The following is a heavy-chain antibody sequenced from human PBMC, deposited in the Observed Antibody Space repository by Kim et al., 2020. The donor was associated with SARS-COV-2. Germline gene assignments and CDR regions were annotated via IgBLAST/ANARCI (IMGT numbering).Heavy chain of an antibody. CDR2: ISGSGGST. Sequence: GGSLRLSCAASGFTFSSYAMSWVRQAPGKGLEWVSAISGSGGSTYYADSVKGRFTISRDNSKNTLYLQMNSLRAKDTAVYYCAKDPRGYSGYDYGWYFDLWGRGTLVTVSS. CDR3: AKDPRGYSGYDYGWYFDL. CDR1: GFTFSSYA. J-gene: IGHJ2*01. V-gene: IGHV3-23*01. D-gene: IGHD5-12*01.